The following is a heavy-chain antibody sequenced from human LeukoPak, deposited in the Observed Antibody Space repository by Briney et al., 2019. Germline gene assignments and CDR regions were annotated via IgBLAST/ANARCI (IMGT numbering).Heavy chain of an antibody. CDR2: VRYDGSEK. J-gene: IGHJ4*02. D-gene: IGHD1-26*01. V-gene: IGHV3-30*02. CDR1: GFIFSSYG. CDR3: AKDGGSNWNGGSDY. Sequence: GGSLRLPCAPSGFIFSSYGMHWVRQAPGKGMEWLAFVRYDGSEKSYADSVKGRFTISRDNSKNTVYLQMSSLGAEDTSVYYCAKDGGSNWNGGSDYWGQGTLVTVSS.